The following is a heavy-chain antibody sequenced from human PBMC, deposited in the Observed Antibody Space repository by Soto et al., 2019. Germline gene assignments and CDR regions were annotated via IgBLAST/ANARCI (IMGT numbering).Heavy chain of an antibody. V-gene: IGHV4-30-4*01. D-gene: IGHD3-16*01. J-gene: IGHJ4*02. Sequence: SETLSLTCTVSGGSTSSDNYWSWIRQPPGRGLEWIGHIYYSGNTDYNPSLKSRLAISIDTSKNQFSLKLSSVTAADTAVYFCAREGGESSDGLYYFDSWGQGSLVTVSS. CDR2: IYYSGNT. CDR3: AREGGESSDGLYYFDS. CDR1: GGSTSSDNY.